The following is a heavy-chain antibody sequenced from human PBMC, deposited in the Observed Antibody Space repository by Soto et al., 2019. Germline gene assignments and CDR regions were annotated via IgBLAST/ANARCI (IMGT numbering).Heavy chain of an antibody. Sequence: QGQLVQSGPEVKKRGASVKVSCKASGYTVSRYGSRWVRQAPEQGLEWMGWVSGYNGDTKYAQKVQGRVTMTIDTSTYTAYMELRSLTSDDTAKYYCAKNGQPPYYYYGMDVWGQGTTVTVSS. D-gene: IGHD2-8*01. V-gene: IGHV1-18*01. CDR2: VSGYNGDT. CDR3: AKNGQPPYYYYGMDV. CDR1: GYTVSRYG. J-gene: IGHJ6*02.